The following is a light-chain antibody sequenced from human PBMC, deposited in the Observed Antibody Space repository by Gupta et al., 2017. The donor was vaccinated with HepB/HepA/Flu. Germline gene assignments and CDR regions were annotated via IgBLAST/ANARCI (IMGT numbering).Light chain of an antibody. Sequence: QSALSHPPSASRSPGQSITISCTGTSSDVGSYNLVSWYQQHPGKAPKLMIYEVSKRPSGVSNRFSGSKSGNTASLTISGLQAEDEADYYCCSYAGSSTWVFGGGTKLTVL. CDR1: SSDVGSYNL. CDR2: EVS. V-gene: IGLV2-23*02. J-gene: IGLJ3*02. CDR3: CSYAGSSTWV.